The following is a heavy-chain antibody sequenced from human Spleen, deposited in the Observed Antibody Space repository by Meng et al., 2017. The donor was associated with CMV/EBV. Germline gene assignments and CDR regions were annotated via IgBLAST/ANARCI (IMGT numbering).Heavy chain of an antibody. J-gene: IGHJ6*02. Sequence: SVKVSCKASGGTFSSYTISWERQAPGQGLEWMGRIIPILGIANYAQKFQGRVTITADKSTSTAYMELSSLRSEDTAVYYCAGRFLEWSGMDVWGQGTTVTVSS. V-gene: IGHV1-69*02. CDR1: GGTFSSYT. D-gene: IGHD3-3*01. CDR3: AGRFLEWSGMDV. CDR2: IIPILGIA.